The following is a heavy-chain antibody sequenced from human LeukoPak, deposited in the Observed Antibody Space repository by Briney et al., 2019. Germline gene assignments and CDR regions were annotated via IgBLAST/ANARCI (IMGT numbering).Heavy chain of an antibody. Sequence: ESGPVLVKPTETLTLTCTVSGFSGFSLNTARMGVSWIRQPPGKALDLLAHLFSNDEKSYRTSLKSRLTISKDPSKSQVVLTMTSMDPVDTATYYCARTDYDYVWGSYHPLDQWGQGTLVTVSS. V-gene: IGHV2-26*01. CDR3: ARTDYDYVWGSYHPLDQ. CDR1: GFSLNTARMG. CDR2: LFSNDEK. D-gene: IGHD3-16*02. J-gene: IGHJ4*02.